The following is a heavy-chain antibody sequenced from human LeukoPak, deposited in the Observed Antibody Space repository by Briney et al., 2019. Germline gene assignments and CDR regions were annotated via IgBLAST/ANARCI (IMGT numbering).Heavy chain of an antibody. CDR2: IYHSGST. V-gene: IGHV4-59*04. CDR1: GGSISSYY. J-gene: IGHJ4*02. D-gene: IGHD2-15*01. Sequence: PSETLSLTCTVSGGSISSYYWSWIRQPPGKGLEWIGYIYHSGSTYYNPSLKGRVTISVDRSKNQFSLKLSSVTAADTAVYYCATQEVGAAPFDYWGQGTLVTVSS. CDR3: ATQEVGAAPFDY.